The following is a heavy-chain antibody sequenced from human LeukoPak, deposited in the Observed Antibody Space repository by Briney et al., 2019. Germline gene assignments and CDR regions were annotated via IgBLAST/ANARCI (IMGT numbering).Heavy chain of an antibody. CDR1: GYTFTSNY. V-gene: IGHV1-46*01. D-gene: IGHD3-22*01. J-gene: IGHJ4*02. CDR2: INPSGGST. CDR3: ATHYYDSSGYPQGFDY. Sequence: ASVKVSCKAFGYTFTSNYMHWVRQAPGQGLEWMGIINPSGGSTSYAQKFQGRVTMTRDMSTSTVYMELSSLRSEDTAVYYCATHYYDSSGYPQGFDYWGQGTLVTVSS.